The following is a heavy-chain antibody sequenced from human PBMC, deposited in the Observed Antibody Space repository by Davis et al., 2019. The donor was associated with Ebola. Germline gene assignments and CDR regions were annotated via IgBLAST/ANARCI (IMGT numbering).Heavy chain of an antibody. CDR2: INPSGGST. CDR1: GYTFTSYY. D-gene: IGHD2-21*01. V-gene: IGHV1-46*01. CDR3: ARGQGVVIAMSWFDP. J-gene: IGHJ5*02. Sequence: ASVKVSCKASGYTFTSYYMHWVRQAPGQGLEWMGIINPSGGSTSYAQKFQGRVTMTRDTSTSTVYMELSSLRSEDTAVYYCARGQGVVIAMSWFDPWGQGTLVTVSS.